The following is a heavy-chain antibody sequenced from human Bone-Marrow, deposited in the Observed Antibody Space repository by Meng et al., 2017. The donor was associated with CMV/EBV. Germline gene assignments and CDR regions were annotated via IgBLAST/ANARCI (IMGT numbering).Heavy chain of an antibody. Sequence: SSVKVSCKASGGTFSSYTISWVRQAPGQGLEWMGRIIPILGIANYAQKFQGRVTITADKSTSTAYMDLSSLRSEDTAVYYCARQQGDCSSTSCYLYYYYRMDVWGQGTTVTVSS. J-gene: IGHJ6*02. D-gene: IGHD2-2*01. V-gene: IGHV1-69*02. CDR1: GGTFSSYT. CDR2: IIPILGIA. CDR3: ARQQGDCSSTSCYLYYYYRMDV.